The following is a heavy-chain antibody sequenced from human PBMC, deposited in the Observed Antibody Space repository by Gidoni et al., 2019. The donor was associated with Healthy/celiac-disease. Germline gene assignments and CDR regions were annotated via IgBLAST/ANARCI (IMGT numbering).Heavy chain of an antibody. CDR1: GGSISSSNW. CDR2: IYHSGST. Sequence: QVQMQESGPGLVKPSGTLSLTCAVSGGSISSSNWWSWVRQPPGKGLEWIGEIYHSGSTNYNPSLKSRVTISVDKSKNQFSLKLSSVTAADTAVYYCARDDRWGEGSYNLDYWGQGTLVTVSS. J-gene: IGHJ4*02. D-gene: IGHD1-26*01. V-gene: IGHV4-4*02. CDR3: ARDDRWGEGSYNLDY.